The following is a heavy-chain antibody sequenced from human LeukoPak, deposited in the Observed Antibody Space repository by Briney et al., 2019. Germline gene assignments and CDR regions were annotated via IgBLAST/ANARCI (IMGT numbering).Heavy chain of an antibody. D-gene: IGHD2-2*01. CDR2: ISYSGST. CDR3: ARDKKGTSCYDY. CDR1: GGSISNHY. Sequence: SETLSLTCTVSGGSISNHYWTWIRQPPGKGLEWIGYISYSGSTTYNPSLKSRVTISVDTSKNQFSLKLSSVTAADTAVYYCARDKKGTSCYDYWGQGTLVTVSS. V-gene: IGHV4-59*11. J-gene: IGHJ4*02.